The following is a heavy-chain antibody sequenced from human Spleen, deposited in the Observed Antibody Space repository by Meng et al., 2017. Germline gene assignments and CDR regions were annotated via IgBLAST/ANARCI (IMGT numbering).Heavy chain of an antibody. V-gene: IGHV1-69*02. J-gene: IGHJ6*02. Sequence: SVKVSCKASGGTFSSYTISWVRQAPGQGLEWMGRIIPILGIANYAQKFQDRVTITADESTTTAYMELSSVRSEDSALYYCARTQRGSFAKYFYFYYMDVWGQGTTVTVSS. D-gene: IGHD2-21*01. CDR1: GGTFSSYT. CDR2: IIPILGIA. CDR3: ARTQRGSFAKYFYFYYMDV.